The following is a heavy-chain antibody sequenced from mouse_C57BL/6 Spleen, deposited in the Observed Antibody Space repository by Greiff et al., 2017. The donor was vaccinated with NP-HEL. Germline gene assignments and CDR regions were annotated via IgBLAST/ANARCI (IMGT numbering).Heavy chain of an antibody. J-gene: IGHJ4*01. D-gene: IGHD2-5*01. CDR1: GYTFTDYY. CDR2: IYPGSGNT. Sequence: QVQLQQSGAELVRPGASVKLSCKASGYTFTDYYINWVKQRPGQGLEWIARIYPGSGNTYYNEKFKGKATLTAEKSSSTAYMQLSSLTSEDSAVYFCARLGHSNYGLYYAMDYWGQGTSVTVSS. CDR3: ARLGHSNYGLYYAMDY. V-gene: IGHV1-76*01.